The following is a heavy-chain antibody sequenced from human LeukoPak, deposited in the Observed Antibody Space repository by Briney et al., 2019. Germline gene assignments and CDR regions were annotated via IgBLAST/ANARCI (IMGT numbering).Heavy chain of an antibody. Sequence: GGSLRLSCAASGFTFSSYGMHWVRQAPGKGLEWVAVISYDGSNKYYADSVKGRFTNSRDNSKNTLYLQMNSLRAEDTAVYYCAKDKDTAMPLSWYFDYWGQGTLVTVSS. J-gene: IGHJ4*02. CDR2: ISYDGSNK. CDR3: AKDKDTAMPLSWYFDY. CDR1: GFTFSSYG. V-gene: IGHV3-30*18. D-gene: IGHD5-18*01.